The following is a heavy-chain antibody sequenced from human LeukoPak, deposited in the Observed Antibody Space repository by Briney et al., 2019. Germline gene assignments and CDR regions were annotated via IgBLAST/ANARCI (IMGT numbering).Heavy chain of an antibody. CDR1: GGTFSSYA. CDR3: AGLNSGDAFDI. Sequence: ASVKVSCKASGGTFSSYAISWVRQAPGQGLEWMGWISAYNGNTNYAQKLQGRVTMTTDTSTSTAYMELRSLRSDDTAVYYCAGLNSGDAFDIWGQGTMVTVSS. D-gene: IGHD1-26*01. CDR2: ISAYNGNT. V-gene: IGHV1-18*01. J-gene: IGHJ3*02.